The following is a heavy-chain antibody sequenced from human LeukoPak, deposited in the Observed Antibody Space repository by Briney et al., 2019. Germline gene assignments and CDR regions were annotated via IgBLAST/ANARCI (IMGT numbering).Heavy chain of an antibody. D-gene: IGHD5-24*01. CDR2: IWIDSGNT. V-gene: IGHV3-48*01. CDR1: GFTFSDYS. J-gene: IGHJ4*02. CDR3: ARDYKYAFDN. Sequence: GGSLRLSCAASGFTFSDYSMNWVRQAPGKGLEWISYIWIDSGNTNYADSVKGRFTISGDKAKNSLYLQMNSLRVEDTAVYYCARDYKYAFDNWGQGTLVTVSS.